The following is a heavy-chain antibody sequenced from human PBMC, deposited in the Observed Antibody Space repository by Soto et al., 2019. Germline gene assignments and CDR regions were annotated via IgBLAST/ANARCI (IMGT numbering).Heavy chain of an antibody. CDR3: AKDRDYPRDYFHY. CDR1: VFTLVRYG. D-gene: IGHD3-10*01. Sequence: GWSLRLSCASSVFTLVRYGMSWVRQAPGKGLEWVSAVSPNGQGIYYADSVRGRFTISRDFSKNTVFLHMDSLRAEDTAVYYCAKDRDYPRDYFHYWGQGTLV. V-gene: IGHV3-23*01. CDR2: VSPNGQGI. J-gene: IGHJ4*02.